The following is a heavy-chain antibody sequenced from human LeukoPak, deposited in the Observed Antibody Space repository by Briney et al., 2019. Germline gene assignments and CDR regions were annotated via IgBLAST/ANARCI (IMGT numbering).Heavy chain of an antibody. J-gene: IGHJ4*02. D-gene: IGHD6-6*01. CDR1: GGSISSSSYY. V-gene: IGHV4-39*01. Sequence: SETLSLTCTVSGGSISSSSYYWGWIRQPPGKGLEWIGSIYYSGSTYYNPSLKSRVTISVDTSKNQFSLKLSSVTAADTAVYYCASLMALYSSPSGRYWGQGTLVTVSS. CDR2: IYYSGST. CDR3: ASLMALYSSPSGRY.